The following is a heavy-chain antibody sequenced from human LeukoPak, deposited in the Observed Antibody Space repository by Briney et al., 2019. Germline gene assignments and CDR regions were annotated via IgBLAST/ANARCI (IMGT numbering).Heavy chain of an antibody. CDR1: GFSFSSYA. J-gene: IGHJ6*02. D-gene: IGHD6-25*01. V-gene: IGHV3-23*01. CDR3: AKSAAESECSFTDV. CDR2: ISFSGGRT. Sequence: PGGSLRLSCAASGFSFSSYAMSWVRQAPGKGLEWVSIISFSGGRTYYADSVKGRYTISRDNSKNSLYLQMNSLRAEDTAVYYCAKSAAESECSFTDVWGQGTTVTVSS.